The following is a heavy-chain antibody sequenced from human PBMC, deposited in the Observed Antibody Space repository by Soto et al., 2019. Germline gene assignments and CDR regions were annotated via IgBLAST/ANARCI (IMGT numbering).Heavy chain of an antibody. CDR2: IYYSGST. D-gene: IGHD3-9*01. V-gene: IGHV4-39*01. CDR3: VHPVPYYDILTGYHYPFDY. CDR1: GGSISSSSYY. J-gene: IGHJ4*02. Sequence: SETLSLTCTVSGGSISSSSYYWGWIRQPPGKGLEWIGSIYYSGSTYYNPSLKSRVTISVDTSKNQFSLKLSSVTAADTAVYYCVHPVPYYDILTGYHYPFDYWGQGTLVTVSS.